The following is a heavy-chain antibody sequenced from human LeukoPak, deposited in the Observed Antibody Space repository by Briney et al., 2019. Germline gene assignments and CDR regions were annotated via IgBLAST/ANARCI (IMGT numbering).Heavy chain of an antibody. V-gene: IGHV1-24*01. CDR2: FDPEDGET. CDR1: GYTLTELS. D-gene: IGHD4-17*01. Sequence: ASVKVSCKVSGYTLTELSMHWVRQAPGKGLEWMGGFDPEDGETIYAQKFQGRVTMTEDTSTDTAYMELSSLRSEDTAVYYCATPVRGYGDYDYWGQGTLVTVSS. CDR3: ATPVRGYGDYDY. J-gene: IGHJ4*02.